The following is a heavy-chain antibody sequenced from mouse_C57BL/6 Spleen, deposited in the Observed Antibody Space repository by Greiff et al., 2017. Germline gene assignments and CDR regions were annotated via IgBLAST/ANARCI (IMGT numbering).Heavy chain of an antibody. Sequence: VQLQQSGAELVRPGTSVKVSCKASGYAFTNYLIEWVKQRPGQGLEWIGVINPGSGGNNYNEKFKGKATLTADKSSRTAYMQLSSLTSEDSAVYFCACHDGSSFAYWGQGTLVTVSA. CDR1: GYAFTNYL. V-gene: IGHV1-54*01. CDR2: INPGSGGN. D-gene: IGHD2-3*01. CDR3: ACHDGSSFAY. J-gene: IGHJ3*01.